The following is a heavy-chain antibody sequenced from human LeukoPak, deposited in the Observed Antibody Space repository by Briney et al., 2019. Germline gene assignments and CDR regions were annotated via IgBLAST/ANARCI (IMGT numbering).Heavy chain of an antibody. V-gene: IGHV1-18*01. D-gene: IGHD4-17*01. CDR2: ISAYNGNT. CDR1: GYTFTSYG. J-gene: IGHJ6*03. CDR3: ASQTTVTDNYYYMDV. Sequence: ASVKVSCKASGYTFTSYGITWVRQAPGQGLEWMGWISAYNGNTNYAQKLQGRVTMTTDTSTNTAYMELRSLRSDDTAVYYCASQTTVTDNYYYMDVWGKGTTFTVSS.